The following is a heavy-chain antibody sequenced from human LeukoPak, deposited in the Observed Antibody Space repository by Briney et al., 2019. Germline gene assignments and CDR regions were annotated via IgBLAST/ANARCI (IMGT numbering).Heavy chain of an antibody. Sequence: GESLRISCKGSGYSFTSYWISWVRQMPGKGLEWMGRIDPSDSYTNYSPSFQGHVTISADKSISTAYLQWSRLRAADTAMYYCARLGYCSRGVCYTLDYWGQGTLVTVSS. J-gene: IGHJ4*02. D-gene: IGHD2-8*01. CDR2: IDPSDSYT. CDR1: GYSFTSYW. CDR3: ARLGYCSRGVCYTLDY. V-gene: IGHV5-10-1*01.